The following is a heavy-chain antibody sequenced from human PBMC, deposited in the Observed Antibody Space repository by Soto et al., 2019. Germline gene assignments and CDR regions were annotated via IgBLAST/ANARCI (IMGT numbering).Heavy chain of an antibody. CDR2: IWYDGSNK. D-gene: IGHD6-19*01. J-gene: IGHJ2*01. V-gene: IGHV3-33*01. CDR3: ARIPQIAVAGTRFGYFDL. CDR1: GFTFSSYG. Sequence: QVQLEESGGGVVQPGRSLRLSCAASGFTFSSYGMHWVRQAPGKGLDWVAVIWYDGSNKYYADYVKCRFTISRDNSKNTLYLQMNSLGAEDTAVYYCARIPQIAVAGTRFGYFDLWGRGTLVTVSS.